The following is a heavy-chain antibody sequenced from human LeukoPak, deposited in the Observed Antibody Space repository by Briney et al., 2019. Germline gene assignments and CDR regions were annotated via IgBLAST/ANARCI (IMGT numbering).Heavy chain of an antibody. Sequence: GGSLRLSCAASGFTFSSYWMHWVRQAPGKGLVWVSRINSDGSSTSYADSVKGRFTISRDNAKDTLYLQMNSLRAEDTAVYYCARALSRTFSGHYFDYWGQGTLVTVSS. D-gene: IGHD3-10*01. CDR2: INSDGSST. J-gene: IGHJ4*02. CDR3: ARALSRTFSGHYFDY. CDR1: GFTFSSYW. V-gene: IGHV3-74*01.